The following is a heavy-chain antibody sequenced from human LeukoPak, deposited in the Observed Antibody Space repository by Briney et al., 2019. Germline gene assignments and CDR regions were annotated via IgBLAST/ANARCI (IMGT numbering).Heavy chain of an antibody. CDR1: GLTFRTTW. D-gene: IGHD6-19*01. V-gene: IGHV3-74*01. CDR2: MNGEGTTI. CDR3: AKDQHSSGWPSDY. Sequence: PGGSLRLSCATSGLTFRTTWMHWVRQAPGKGLMWVSRMNGEGTTIDYADSVKGRFTISRDNSKNTLYLQMNSLRAEDTAVYYCAKDQHSSGWPSDYWGQGTLVTVSS. J-gene: IGHJ4*02.